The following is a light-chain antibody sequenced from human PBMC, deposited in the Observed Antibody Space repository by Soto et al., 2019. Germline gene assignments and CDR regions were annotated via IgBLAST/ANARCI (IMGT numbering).Light chain of an antibody. CDR1: SSDVGGYNY. J-gene: IGLJ1*01. CDR2: DVS. Sequence: QSVLTQPASVSGSPGQSITFSCTGTSSDVGGYNYVSWYQRHPGKAPKLMIYDVSNRPSGVSNRFSGSKSGNTASLTISGLQAEDEADYYCSSYTSSSTHYVFGTGTKVTVL. V-gene: IGLV2-14*01. CDR3: SSYTSSSTHYV.